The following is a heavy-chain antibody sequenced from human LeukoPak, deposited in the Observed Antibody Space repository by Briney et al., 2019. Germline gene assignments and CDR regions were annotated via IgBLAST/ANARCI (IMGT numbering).Heavy chain of an antibody. CDR1: GGTFSSYA. D-gene: IGHD6-19*01. J-gene: IGHJ4*02. CDR2: INPNSGGT. Sequence: ASVKVSCKASGGTFSSYAISWVRQAPGQGLEWMGWINPNSGGTNYAQKFQGRVTMTRDTSISTAYMELSRLRSDDTAVYCCARGIDSGWSLFDYWGQGTLVTVSS. CDR3: ARGIDSGWSLFDY. V-gene: IGHV1-2*02.